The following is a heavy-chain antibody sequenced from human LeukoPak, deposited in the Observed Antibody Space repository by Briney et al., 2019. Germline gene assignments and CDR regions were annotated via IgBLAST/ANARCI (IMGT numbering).Heavy chain of an antibody. CDR2: IYYSGTT. CDR1: GGSISSSSYY. D-gene: IGHD6-6*01. V-gene: IGHV4-39*07. CDR3: AGDLGSSRPRADF. J-gene: IGHJ4*02. Sequence: PSETLSLTCTVSGGSISSSSYYWGWIRQPPGKGLEWIGSIYYSGTTYYNPSLKSRVTISVDTSRNQFSLRLTSVTAADTAVYYCAGDLGSSRPRADFWGRGMLVTVSS.